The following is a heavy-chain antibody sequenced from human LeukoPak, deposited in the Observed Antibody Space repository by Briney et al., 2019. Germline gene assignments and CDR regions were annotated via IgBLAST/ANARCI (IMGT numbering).Heavy chain of an antibody. J-gene: IGHJ4*02. CDR3: GRATWPKYYFDF. V-gene: IGHV4-39*07. Sequence: PSETLSLTCTVSGGSISSSSYYWGWIRQPPGKGLEGIGSIYYSGSTYYNPSLKSRVTISVDTSKNQFSLRLNSVTAADTAVYYCGRATWPKYYFDFWGQGTLVTVSS. CDR1: GGSISSSSYY. D-gene: IGHD5-12*01. CDR2: IYYSGST.